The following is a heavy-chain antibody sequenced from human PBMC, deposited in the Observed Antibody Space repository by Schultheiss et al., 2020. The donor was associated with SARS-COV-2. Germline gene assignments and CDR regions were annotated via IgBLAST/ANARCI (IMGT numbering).Heavy chain of an antibody. CDR1: GFTFSSAW. CDR3: VRAGDSGGKNYFDY. J-gene: IGHJ4*02. CDR2: IKTQGDGGTT. Sequence: GGSLRLSCAASGFTFSSAWMFWVRQAPGKGLEWVALIKTQGDGGTTDYAAPVKGRFDISRDDSKNTLYLQMSSLKTEDTAVYYCVRAGDSGGKNYFDYWGQGTQVTVSS. D-gene: IGHD2-15*01. V-gene: IGHV3-15*01.